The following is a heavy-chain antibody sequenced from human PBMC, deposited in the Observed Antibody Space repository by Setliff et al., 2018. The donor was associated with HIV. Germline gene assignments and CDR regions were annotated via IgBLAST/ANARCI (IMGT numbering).Heavy chain of an antibody. CDR3: ARRRDGYNSAPWRNDY. CDR2: ITSGSTYV. CDR1: GFTFTDYT. V-gene: IGHV3-21*01. J-gene: IGHJ4*02. Sequence: PGGSLRLSCAASGFTFTDYTMNWVRQAPGKGLEWVSSITSGSTYVNYADSVKGRFSISRDNSKNSLYLQMISLRAENTALYYCARRRDGYNSAPWRNDYWGQGTLVTVSS. D-gene: IGHD5-12*01.